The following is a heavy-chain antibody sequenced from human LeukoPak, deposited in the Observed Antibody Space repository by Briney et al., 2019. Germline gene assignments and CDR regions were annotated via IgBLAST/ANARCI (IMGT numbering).Heavy chain of an antibody. J-gene: IGHJ6*02. CDR2: IDSDGSST. CDR1: GFNSSNYW. V-gene: IGHV3-74*01. Sequence: GGSLRLSCAASGFNSSNYWMHWVRQGPGKGLVWVSRIDSDGSSTNHADSVKGRFTISRDNAKNTLYLQMNSLRAEDTAVYYCARGPPDTVTGGNYYYYYGMDVWGQGTTVTVSS. CDR3: ARGPPDTVTGGNYYYYYGMDV. D-gene: IGHD4-11*01.